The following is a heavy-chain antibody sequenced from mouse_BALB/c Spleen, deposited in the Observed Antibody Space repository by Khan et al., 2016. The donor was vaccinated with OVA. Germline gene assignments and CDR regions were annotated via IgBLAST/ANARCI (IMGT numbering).Heavy chain of an antibody. J-gene: IGHJ4*01. D-gene: IGHD3-3*01. CDR1: GYTFPEYT. Sequence: VQLQQSGPELVKPGASVKISCKTSGYTFPEYTVHWVKQSPGKSLDWIGVINPKNGGTAYNQKFKGKATLTVDKSSSTAYMEFRSLTSEDSAVYSCTRDAGRYWGQGTSVTVAS. V-gene: IGHV1-18*01. CDR2: INPKNGGT. CDR3: TRDAGRY.